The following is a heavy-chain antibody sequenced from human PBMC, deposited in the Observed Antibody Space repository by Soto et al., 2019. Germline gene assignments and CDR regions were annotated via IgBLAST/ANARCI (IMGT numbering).Heavy chain of an antibody. D-gene: IGHD6-6*01. Sequence: PSETLSLTCAVYGGSFSGYYWSWIRQPPGKGLEWIGEINHSGSTNYNPSLKSRVTISVDTSKNQFSLKLSSVTAADTAVYYCASIRGGSSNFDYWGQGTLVTVSS. CDR1: GGSFSGYY. V-gene: IGHV4-34*01. CDR3: ASIRGGSSNFDY. J-gene: IGHJ4*02. CDR2: INHSGST.